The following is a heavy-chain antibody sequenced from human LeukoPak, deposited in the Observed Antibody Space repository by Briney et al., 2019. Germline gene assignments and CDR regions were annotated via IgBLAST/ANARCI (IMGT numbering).Heavy chain of an antibody. D-gene: IGHD3-10*01. Sequence: GGSLRLSCAASGFTFSSYSMNWVRQAPGKGLEWVSYISSSSTTTYYADSVKGRFTISRDNSNNTVYLQLSSLRVDDTAVYYCARVPYGNYHYYYMDVWGTGTTVTVSS. CDR3: ARVPYGNYHYYYMDV. CDR1: GFTFSSYS. V-gene: IGHV3-48*01. CDR2: ISSSSTTT. J-gene: IGHJ6*03.